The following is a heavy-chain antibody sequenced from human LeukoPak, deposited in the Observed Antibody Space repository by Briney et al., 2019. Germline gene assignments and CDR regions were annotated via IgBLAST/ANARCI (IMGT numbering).Heavy chain of an antibody. J-gene: IGHJ6*03. V-gene: IGHV3-30*04. D-gene: IGHD2-8*01. Sequence: GGSLRLSCAASGFTFSSYAMHWVRQAPGKGLEWVAVISYDGSNKYYADSVKGRFTISRDSSKNILYLQMNSLRAEDTAVYYCAKDRCSNGVGCYYYYMDVWGKGTTVTIYS. CDR3: AKDRCSNGVGCYYYYMDV. CDR2: ISYDGSNK. CDR1: GFTFSSYA.